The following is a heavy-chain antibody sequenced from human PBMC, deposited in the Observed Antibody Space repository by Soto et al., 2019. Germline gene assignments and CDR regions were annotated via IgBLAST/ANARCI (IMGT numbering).Heavy chain of an antibody. CDR2: IYYSGST. CDR1: GGSISSYY. J-gene: IGHJ4*02. Sequence: LSLTCPVSGGSISSYYWSWIRQPPGKGLEWIGYIYYSGSTNYNPSLKSRVTISVDTSKNQFSLKLSSVTAADTAVYYCARSTYYSNFDYWGQGTLVTVSS. V-gene: IGHV4-59*01. CDR3: ARSTYYSNFDY. D-gene: IGHD4-4*01.